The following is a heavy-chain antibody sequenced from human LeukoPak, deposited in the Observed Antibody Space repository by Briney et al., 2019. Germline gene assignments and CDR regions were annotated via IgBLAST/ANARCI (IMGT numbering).Heavy chain of an antibody. CDR1: GGSISSYY. CDR3: ARASITMVRGVPGWFDP. CDR2: IYYSGNT. V-gene: IGHV4-59*08. D-gene: IGHD3-10*01. Sequence: SETLSLTCTVPGGSISSYYWSWIRQPPGKGLEWIGYIYYSGNTNYNPSLKSRVTISVDTSKNQFSLKLSSVTAADTAVYYCARASITMVRGVPGWFDPWGQGTLVTVSS. J-gene: IGHJ5*02.